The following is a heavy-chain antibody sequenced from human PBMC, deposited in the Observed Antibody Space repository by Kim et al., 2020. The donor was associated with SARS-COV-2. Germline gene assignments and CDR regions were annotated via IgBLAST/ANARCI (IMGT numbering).Heavy chain of an antibody. D-gene: IGHD5-18*01. J-gene: IGHJ6*02. Sequence: SETLSLICTVSGGSISSYYWSWIRQPPGKGLEWIGYIYYSGSTNYNPSLKSRVTISVDTSKNQFSLKLSSVTAADTAVYYCAGNVDTAMVYVPGMDVWG. CDR3: AGNVDTAMVYVPGMDV. CDR1: GGSISSYY. V-gene: IGHV4-59*08. CDR2: IYYSGST.